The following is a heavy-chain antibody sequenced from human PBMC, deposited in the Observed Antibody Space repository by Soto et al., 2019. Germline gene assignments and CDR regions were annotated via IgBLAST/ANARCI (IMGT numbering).Heavy chain of an antibody. V-gene: IGHV4-4*02. CDR3: ARAPYYYGSGSYMIDY. CDR2: IYHSGST. D-gene: IGHD3-10*01. CDR1: GGSISISNW. J-gene: IGHJ4*02. Sequence: SETLSLTCAVSGGSISISNWCSWVRQPPGKGLEWTGEIYHSGSTNYNPSLKSRVTISVDKSKNQFSLKLSSVTAADTAVYYCARAPYYYGSGSYMIDYWGQGTLVTVSS.